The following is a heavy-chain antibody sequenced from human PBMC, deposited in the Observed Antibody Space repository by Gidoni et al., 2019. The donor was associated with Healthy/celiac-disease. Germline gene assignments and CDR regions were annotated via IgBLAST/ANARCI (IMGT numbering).Heavy chain of an antibody. CDR1: GGSFSGYY. J-gene: IGHJ4*02. Sequence: VQLQQWGAGLVKPSETLSLTCAVYGGSFSGYYWSWIRQPPGKGLEWIGEINHSGSTNYNPSLKCRVTISVDTSKNQFSLKLSSVTAADTAVYYCAAQQMYSSSSDYWGQGTLVTVSS. D-gene: IGHD6-13*01. V-gene: IGHV4-34*01. CDR3: AAQQMYSSSSDY. CDR2: INHSGST.